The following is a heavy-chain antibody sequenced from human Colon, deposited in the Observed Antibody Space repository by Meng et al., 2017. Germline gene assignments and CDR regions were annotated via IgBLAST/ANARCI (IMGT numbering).Heavy chain of an antibody. Sequence: GESLKISCAASGFSINTYWMNWVRQAPGKGLEWVANISQDGSAKREVDSVKGRFTISRDNAKNSLYLQMNDLRVEDTAVYYCTGWGSRNYWGQGTLVTVSS. CDR3: TGWGSRNY. V-gene: IGHV3-7*01. CDR1: GFSINTYW. CDR2: ISQDGSAK. J-gene: IGHJ4*02. D-gene: IGHD7-27*01.